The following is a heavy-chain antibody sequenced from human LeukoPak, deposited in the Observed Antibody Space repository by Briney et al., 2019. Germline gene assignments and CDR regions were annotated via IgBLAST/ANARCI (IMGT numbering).Heavy chain of an antibody. CDR3: ASNSRYSGTYDDY. J-gene: IGHJ4*02. V-gene: IGHV3-7*02. Sequence: GGSLRLSCVASGFTFSSYWVAWVRQAPGTGLEWVANINQDGSEKNYVDSVKGRFTISRDNAKNTLYLVMNSLRAEDTAVYYCASNSRYSGTYDDYWGQGTLVTVSS. CDR2: INQDGSEK. D-gene: IGHD1-26*01. CDR1: GFTFSSYW.